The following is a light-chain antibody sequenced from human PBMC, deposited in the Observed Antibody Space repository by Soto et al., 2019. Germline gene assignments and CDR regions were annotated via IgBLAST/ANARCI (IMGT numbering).Light chain of an antibody. J-gene: IGLJ3*02. V-gene: IGLV2-23*02. CDR3: CSYAGSWTWV. CDR2: EVT. Sequence: QSALTQPASVSASPGQSITISCTGTSSDVGSYNLVSWYQQHPGKAPKLMIYEVTERPSGVSVRFSGSRSGNTAALTISWLQAEDEADYYCCSYAGSWTWVFGGGTKLTVL. CDR1: SSDVGSYNL.